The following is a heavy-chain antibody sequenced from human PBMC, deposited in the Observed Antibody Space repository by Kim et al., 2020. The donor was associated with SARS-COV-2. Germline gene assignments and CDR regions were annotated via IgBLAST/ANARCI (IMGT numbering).Heavy chain of an antibody. V-gene: IGHV3-30*03. CDR1: GFTFTSYG. J-gene: IGHJ4*01. CDR2: ISYDGNNK. CDR3: ARSRGVVAVAGSGIDY. Sequence: GGSLRLSCAASGFTFTSYGMHWVRQAPGKGLEWVAVISYDGNNKYYADSLKGRFTISRDNSKNMLYLQMNSLGADDTAMYYCARSRGVVAVAGSGIDYWGHGTLVTVSS. D-gene: IGHD6-19*01.